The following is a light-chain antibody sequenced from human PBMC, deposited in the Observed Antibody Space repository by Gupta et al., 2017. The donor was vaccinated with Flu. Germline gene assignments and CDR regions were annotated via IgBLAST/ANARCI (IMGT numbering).Light chain of an antibody. Sequence: NLMLAQPQAASESPGKTVTVSCTRSSGSIASNPVQWYQQRPGSAPTTVIYEDNQSTSGVPGRFSGSIDSSSSSAFLTISELKTADEADYYCQSYDSSNFWVFGGGTKLTVL. CDR1: SGSIASNP. J-gene: IGLJ3*02. CDR2: EDN. V-gene: IGLV6-57*04. CDR3: QSYDSSNFWV.